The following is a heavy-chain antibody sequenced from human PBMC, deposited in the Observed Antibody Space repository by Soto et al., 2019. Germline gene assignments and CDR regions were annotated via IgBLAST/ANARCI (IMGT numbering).Heavy chain of an antibody. CDR2: ISFSGDNT. CDR3: AKRFTLFGVNTLSPDADY. J-gene: IGHJ4*02. Sequence: EVHLLESGGGLVQPGGSLRLSCAASGFTFSNHAMSWVRQTPGEGLERVSGISFSGDNTYYADSVSGRFTVSRDNSKSTLYLQMNSLRAEDTAVYYCAKRFTLFGVNTLSPDADYWGQGTLVTVSS. V-gene: IGHV3-23*01. D-gene: IGHD3-3*01. CDR1: GFTFSNHA.